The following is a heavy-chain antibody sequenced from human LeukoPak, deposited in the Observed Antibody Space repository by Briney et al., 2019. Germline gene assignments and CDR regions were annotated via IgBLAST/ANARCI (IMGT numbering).Heavy chain of an antibody. V-gene: IGHV1-8*02. Sequence: ASVKVSCKASGYTFTGYYMHWVRQAPGQGLEWMGWMNPNSGNTGYAQKFQGRVTMTRNTSISTAYMELSSLRSEDTAVYYCARVWDSYNGYDAFDIWGQGTMVTVSS. CDR3: ARVWDSYNGYDAFDI. D-gene: IGHD5-24*01. J-gene: IGHJ3*02. CDR2: MNPNSGNT. CDR1: GYTFTGYY.